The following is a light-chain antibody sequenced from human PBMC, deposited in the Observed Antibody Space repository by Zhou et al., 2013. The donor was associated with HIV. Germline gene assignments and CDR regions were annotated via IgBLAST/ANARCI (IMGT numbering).Light chain of an antibody. V-gene: IGLV2-14*03. CDR2: DDS. CDR3: ISYTSSTAVMV. J-gene: IGLJ3*02. Sequence: QSALTQPASVSGSPGQSITISCSGTSSDVADFNYVSWYQQQNPDKALKLMIYDDSNRPSGVSRRFSGSRSGNTASLTISGLQAEDEGDYYCISYTSSTAVMVFGGGTKLTVL. CDR1: SSDVADFNY.